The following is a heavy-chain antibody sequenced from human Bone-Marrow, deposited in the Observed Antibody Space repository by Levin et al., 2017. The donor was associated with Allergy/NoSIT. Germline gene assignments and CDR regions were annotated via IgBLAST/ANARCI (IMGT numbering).Heavy chain of an antibody. D-gene: IGHD6-13*01. CDR2: IIPILGIA. CDR3: ALRGGQEYSSSWYGLFPNWFDP. V-gene: IGHV1-69*02. CDR1: GGTFSSYT. J-gene: IGHJ5*02. Sequence: ASVKVSCKASGGTFSSYTISWVRQAPGQGLEWMGRIIPILGIANYAQKFQGRVTITADKSTSTAYMELSSLRSEDTAVYYCALRGGQEYSSSWYGLFPNWFDPWGQGTLVTVSS.